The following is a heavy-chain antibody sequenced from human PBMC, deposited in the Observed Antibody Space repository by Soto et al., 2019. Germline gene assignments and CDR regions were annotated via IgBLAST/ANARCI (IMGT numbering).Heavy chain of an antibody. CDR2: IYHSGST. J-gene: IGHJ4*02. D-gene: IGHD4-17*01. Sequence: PSETLSLTCAVSGGSISSGGYSWSWIRQPPGKGLEWIGYIYHSGSTYYNPSLKSRVTISVDRSKNQFSLKLSSVTAADTAVYYCARDSPGYGDYVLFDYWGQGTLVTVSS. V-gene: IGHV4-30-2*01. CDR1: GGSISSGGYS. CDR3: ARDSPGYGDYVLFDY.